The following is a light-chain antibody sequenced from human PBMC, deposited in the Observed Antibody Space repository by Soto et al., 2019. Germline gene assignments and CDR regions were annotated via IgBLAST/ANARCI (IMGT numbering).Light chain of an antibody. J-gene: IGKJ1*01. CDR3: QQYNNWPWT. CDR1: QSVSSN. Sequence: DIGMSQSPATVSVSPGERATLSCRASQSVSSNLAWYQQKPGQAPRLLIYGASTRATGIPARFSGSGSGTEFTLTISSLQSEDFAVYYCQQYNNWPWTFGQGTKVDIK. CDR2: GAS. V-gene: IGKV3-15*01.